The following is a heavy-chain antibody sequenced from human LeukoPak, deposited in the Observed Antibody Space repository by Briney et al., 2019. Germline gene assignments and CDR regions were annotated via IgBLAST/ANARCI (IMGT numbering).Heavy chain of an antibody. Sequence: SETLSLTCTVSGASFSNDYWSWIRQPPGKGLEWIGYIYISGDTNYNPSLRSRVSISLDTSENQFSLQLTSVTAADTAVYYCARHSFFAPFDYWGLGTLVTVSS. V-gene: IGHV4-59*08. J-gene: IGHJ4*02. CDR3: ARHSFFAPFDY. CDR2: IYISGDT. CDR1: GASFSNDY. D-gene: IGHD3-3*01.